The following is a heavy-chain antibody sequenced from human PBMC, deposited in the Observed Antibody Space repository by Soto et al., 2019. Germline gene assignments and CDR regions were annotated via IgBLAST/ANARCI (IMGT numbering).Heavy chain of an antibody. D-gene: IGHD3-3*01. CDR1: GFIFSDYG. J-gene: IGHJ5*02. V-gene: IGHV3-30*18. CDR2: IPSDGSDK. CDR3: AKNHLPQSYYDLPWFDP. Sequence: GGSLRLSCAASGFIFSDYGMHWVRQAPGKGLEWMAIIPSDGSDKYYADSVKGRFTISRDNSKNTLYLQMNSLRAEDTAVYYCAKNHLPQSYYDLPWFDPWGQGTLVTVSS.